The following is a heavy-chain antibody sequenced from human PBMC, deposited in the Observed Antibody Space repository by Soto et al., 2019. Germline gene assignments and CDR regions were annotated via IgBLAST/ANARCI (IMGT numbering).Heavy chain of an antibody. Sequence: PGGSLRLSCAASGFTFSSYAMHWVRQAPGKGLEYVSRINNDGSITNYADSVKGRFTISRDNAESTLFLQMSSLRAEDTAVYYCARAGPATCTSFSCFAYSPDVWGTGTTVTVSS. CDR1: GFTFSSYA. V-gene: IGHV3-74*01. D-gene: IGHD2-8*01. CDR3: ARAGPATCTSFSCFAYSPDV. CDR2: INNDGSIT. J-gene: IGHJ6*04.